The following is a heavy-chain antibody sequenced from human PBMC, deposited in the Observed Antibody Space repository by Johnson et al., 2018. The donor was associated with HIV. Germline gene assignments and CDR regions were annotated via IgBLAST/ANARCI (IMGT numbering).Heavy chain of an antibody. CDR2: VWYDGRNK. V-gene: IGHV3-33*06. CDR3: AKDNGARGYDFWNGFLPSALDI. J-gene: IGHJ3*02. CDR1: GFTFSSYG. D-gene: IGHD3-3*01. Sequence: QVQLVESGGGVVQPGRSLRLSCAASGFTFSSYGMHWVRQAPGKGLEWVAVVWYDGRNKYYADSVKGRFPISRDNSKNTLYMQMNSLRAEDTAVYYCAKDNGARGYDFWNGFLPSALDIWGQGTMVTVSS.